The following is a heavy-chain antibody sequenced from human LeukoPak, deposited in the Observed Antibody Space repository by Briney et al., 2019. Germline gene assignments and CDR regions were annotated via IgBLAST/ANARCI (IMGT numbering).Heavy chain of an antibody. CDR3: ARDRRRYSSGWYPIDY. J-gene: IGHJ4*02. CDR2: INPSGGST. V-gene: IGHV1-46*01. CDR1: GYTFTSYY. D-gene: IGHD6-19*01. Sequence: ASVKASCKASGYTFTSYYMHWIRQAPGPGLEWMGLINPSGGSTSYAQKFQGRVTMTRDTSTSTVYMELSSLRSEDTAVYYCARDRRRYSSGWYPIDYWGQGTLVTVSS.